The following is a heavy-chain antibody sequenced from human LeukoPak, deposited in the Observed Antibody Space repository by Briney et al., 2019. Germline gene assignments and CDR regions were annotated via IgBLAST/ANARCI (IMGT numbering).Heavy chain of an antibody. CDR1: KFTLSTYW. CDR2: IKQDGSEK. D-gene: IGHD1-26*01. V-gene: IGHV3-7*01. Sequence: GGSLRLSCAASKFTLSTYWMSWVRQAPGKGLEWVANIKQDGSEKYYVDSVKGRFTISRDNAKNSLYLQMNSQRAEDTAVYYCARRRYSGSSQHFDYWGLGTLVTVSS. CDR3: ARRRYSGSSQHFDY. J-gene: IGHJ4*02.